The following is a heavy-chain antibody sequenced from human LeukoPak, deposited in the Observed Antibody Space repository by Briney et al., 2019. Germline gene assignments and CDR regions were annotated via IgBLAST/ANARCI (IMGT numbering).Heavy chain of an antibody. D-gene: IGHD6-19*01. Sequence: PGGSLRLSCAASGFTFSDYYMSWIRQAPRKGLEWVSYISSSGSTIYYADSVKGRFTISRDNAKNSLYLQMNSLRAEDTAVYYCAKNIAVAGTSRGNWFDPWGQGTLVTVSS. CDR3: AKNIAVAGTSRGNWFDP. V-gene: IGHV3-11*01. CDR1: GFTFSDYY. CDR2: ISSSGSTI. J-gene: IGHJ5*02.